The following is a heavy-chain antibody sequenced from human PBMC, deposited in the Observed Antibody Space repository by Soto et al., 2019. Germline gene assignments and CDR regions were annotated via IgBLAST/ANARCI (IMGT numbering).Heavy chain of an antibody. CDR2: IWYDGSNK. CDR3: ARDATVTTPTFFDS. J-gene: IGHJ4*02. D-gene: IGHD4-17*01. CDR1: GFTFSAYG. V-gene: IGHV3-33*01. Sequence: GGSLRLSCGASGFTFSAYGMHWVRQAPGKGLEWVAVIWYDGSNKYYADSVKGRFTISRDNSKNTLYLQMNNLRADDTGIYYYARDATVTTPTFFDSWGQGTLVTVSS.